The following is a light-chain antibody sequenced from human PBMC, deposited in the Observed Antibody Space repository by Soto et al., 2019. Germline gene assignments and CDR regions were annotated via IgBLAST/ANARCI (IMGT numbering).Light chain of an antibody. J-gene: IGKJ4*02. CDR3: QQYKNWTAHT. CDR1: QSVSYN. V-gene: IGKV3-15*01. CDR2: GAF. Sequence: EIVMTQSPATLSVSPGETATLSCRASQSVSYNLAWYQQKPGQGPRLLIYGAFTRATGIPARFSGSGSGTECTLTTSSLQSEYCAVYYCQQYKNWTAHTCGGGTKVEIK.